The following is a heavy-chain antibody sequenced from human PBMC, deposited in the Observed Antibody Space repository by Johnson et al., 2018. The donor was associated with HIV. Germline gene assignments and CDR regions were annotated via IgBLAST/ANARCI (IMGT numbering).Heavy chain of an antibody. CDR3: ARAGHGYNTGGPDAFDI. V-gene: IGHV3-7*04. D-gene: IGHD5-24*01. Sequence: VQLVESGGGLVQPGGSLRLSCAASGFIFSNYWMSWVRQAPGKGLEWLANIKEDGSEDYYVDSLKGRFTISRDNSKNTLYLQMNSLRAEDTAVYYCARAGHGYNTGGPDAFDIWGQGTMVTVSS. J-gene: IGHJ3*02. CDR2: IKEDGSED. CDR1: GFIFSNYW.